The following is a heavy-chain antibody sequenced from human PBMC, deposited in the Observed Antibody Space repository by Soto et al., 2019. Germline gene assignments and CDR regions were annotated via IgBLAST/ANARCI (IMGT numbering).Heavy chain of an antibody. CDR3: ARDLTTVANRHYYYYYGMDV. V-gene: IGHV1-46*01. Sequence: ASVKVSCKASGYTFTSYYMHWVRQAPGQGLGWMGIINPSGGSTSYAQKFQGRVTMTRDTSTSTVYMELSSLRSEDTAVYYCARDLTTVANRHYYYYYGMDVWGQGTTVTVSS. J-gene: IGHJ6*02. CDR1: GYTFTSYY. D-gene: IGHD4-17*01. CDR2: INPSGGST.